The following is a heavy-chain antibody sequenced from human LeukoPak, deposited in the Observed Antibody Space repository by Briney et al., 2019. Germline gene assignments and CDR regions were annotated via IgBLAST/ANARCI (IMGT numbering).Heavy chain of an antibody. D-gene: IGHD3-3*01. CDR1: GYIFTSYF. J-gene: IGHJ3*02. Sequence: ASVKVSCKASGYIFTSYFMHWVRQAPGQGLEWMGIINPSGGNTNYAQKFQGRVTMTRDTSTSTVYMELSSLTSEDTAVYYCARGDHVRIYAESAFDIRGQGTMVTVSS. CDR2: INPSGGNT. V-gene: IGHV1-46*01. CDR3: ARGDHVRIYAESAFDI.